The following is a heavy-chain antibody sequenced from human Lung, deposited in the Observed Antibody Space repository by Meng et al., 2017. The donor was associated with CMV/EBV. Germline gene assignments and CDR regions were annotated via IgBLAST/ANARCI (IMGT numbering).Heavy chain of an antibody. D-gene: IGHD3-16*01. J-gene: IGHJ4*02. CDR3: AKDMVPFTWGSDDFDC. CDR2: ISWNSGSI. V-gene: IGHV3-9*03. CDR1: GFTFGDYA. Sequence: GGSLRLSCAASGFTFGDYAMHWVRQAPGKGLEWVSGISWNSGSIGYADSVKGRFTISRDNAKNSLYLQMNSLRAEDMALYYCAKDMVPFTWGSDDFDCWGQGHXVTVDS.